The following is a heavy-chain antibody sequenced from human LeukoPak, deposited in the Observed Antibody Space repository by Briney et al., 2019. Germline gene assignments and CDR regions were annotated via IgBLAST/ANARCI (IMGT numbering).Heavy chain of an antibody. Sequence: SETLSLTCTVSGGSISSGGYYWSWIRQPPGKGLEWIGYIYHSGSTYYNPSLKSRVTISVDRSKNQFSLKLSSVTAADTAVYYCARAVSGPTPYFDYWGQGTLATVSS. D-gene: IGHD3-3*01. J-gene: IGHJ4*02. CDR2: IYHSGST. CDR3: ARAVSGPTPYFDY. CDR1: GGSISSGGYY. V-gene: IGHV4-30-2*01.